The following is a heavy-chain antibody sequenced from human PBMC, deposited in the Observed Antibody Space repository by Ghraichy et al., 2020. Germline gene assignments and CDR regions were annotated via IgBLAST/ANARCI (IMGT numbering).Heavy chain of an antibody. CDR2: IYYSGST. Sequence: SETLSLTCTVSGGSVSSGSYYWSWIRQPPGKGLEWIGYIYYSGSTNYNPSLKSRVTISVDTSKNQFSLKLSSVTAADTAVYYCARASGKNTMTTVTTWWFDPWGQGTLVTVSS. V-gene: IGHV4-61*01. CDR1: GGSVSSGSYY. CDR3: ARASGKNTMTTVTTWWFDP. D-gene: IGHD4-17*01. J-gene: IGHJ5*02.